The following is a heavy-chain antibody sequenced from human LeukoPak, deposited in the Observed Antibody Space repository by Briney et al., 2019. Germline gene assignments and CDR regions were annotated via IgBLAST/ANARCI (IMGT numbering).Heavy chain of an antibody. Sequence: GGSLRLSCAASGFTFSSYRMNWVRQAPGKGLDWVSCISSSSSYIYYADSVKGRFTISRDNAKNSQYLQMNSLRAEGTAVYYCAIVPNGLAAAGVRVFDIWGQGTTATVSS. J-gene: IGHJ3*02. D-gene: IGHD6-13*01. V-gene: IGHV3-21*01. CDR3: AIVPNGLAAAGVRVFDI. CDR1: GFTFSSYR. CDR2: ISSSSSYI.